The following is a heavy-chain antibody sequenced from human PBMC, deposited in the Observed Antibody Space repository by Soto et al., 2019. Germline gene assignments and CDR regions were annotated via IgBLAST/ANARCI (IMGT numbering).Heavy chain of an antibody. D-gene: IGHD3-3*01. Sequence: QVQLVQSGAEVKKPGASVKVSCKASGYTFTSYDINWVRQATGQGLEWMGWMNPNSGNTGYAQKFQGRVTMTRNTPISTAYMELSSLRSEDTAVYYCARWGGYYDFWSGYLPPYYYYYMDVWGKGTTVTVSS. CDR1: GYTFTSYD. J-gene: IGHJ6*03. CDR2: MNPNSGNT. CDR3: ARWGGYYDFWSGYLPPYYYYYMDV. V-gene: IGHV1-8*01.